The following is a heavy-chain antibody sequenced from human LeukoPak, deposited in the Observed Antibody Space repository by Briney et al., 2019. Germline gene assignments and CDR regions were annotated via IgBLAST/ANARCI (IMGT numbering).Heavy chain of an antibody. CDR3: ARDLSSSSWYGGGY. CDR1: GYTFTSYG. D-gene: IGHD6-13*01. Sequence: GASVKVSCKASGYTFTSYGISWVRQAPGQGLEWMGWISAYNGNTNYAQKLQGRVTMTTDTSTSTAYMELRSLRSDDTAVYYCARDLSSSSWYGGGYWGQGTLVTVSS. V-gene: IGHV1-18*01. J-gene: IGHJ4*02. CDR2: ISAYNGNT.